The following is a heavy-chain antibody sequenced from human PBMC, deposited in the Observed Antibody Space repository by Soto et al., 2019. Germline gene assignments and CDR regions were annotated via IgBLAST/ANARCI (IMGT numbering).Heavy chain of an antibody. Sequence: EVQLLESGGGLVQPGGSLRLSCAASGFTFSSYAMTWVRQAPGKGLEWVSVITGGVGVTYYADSVKGRFTISRDNSKNTLYLQMSSLRVEDTAVYYCARDGSERPEEYWGQGTLVTVSS. J-gene: IGHJ4*02. CDR2: ITGGVGVT. CDR3: ARDGSERPEEY. V-gene: IGHV3-23*01. D-gene: IGHD3-10*01. CDR1: GFTFSSYA.